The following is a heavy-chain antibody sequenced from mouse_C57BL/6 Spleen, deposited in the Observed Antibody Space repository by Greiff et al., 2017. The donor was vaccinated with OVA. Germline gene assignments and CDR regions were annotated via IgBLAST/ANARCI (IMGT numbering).Heavy chain of an antibody. CDR1: GYTFTSYG. CDR2: IYIGNGYT. Sequence: EVKLVESGAELVRPGSSVKMSCKTSGYTFTSYGINWVKQRPGQGLEWIGYIYIGNGYTEYNEKFKGKATLTSDTSSSTAYMQLSSLTSEDSAIYFCARSSLYYGNYYYAMDCWGQGTSVTVSS. V-gene: IGHV1-58*01. J-gene: IGHJ4*01. CDR3: ARSSLYYGNYYYAMDC. D-gene: IGHD2-1*01.